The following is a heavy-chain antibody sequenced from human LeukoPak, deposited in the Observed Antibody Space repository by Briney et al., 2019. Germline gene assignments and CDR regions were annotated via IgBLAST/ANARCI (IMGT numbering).Heavy chain of an antibody. CDR1: GGSFSGYY. V-gene: IGHV4-34*01. Sequence: PSETLSLTCAVYGGSFSGYYWSWIRQPPGKGLEWIGEINHSGSTNYNPSLKSRVTISVDTSKNQFSLKLSSVTAADTAVYYCARDYGGNSYAFDIWGQGTMVTVSS. CDR2: INHSGST. J-gene: IGHJ3*02. CDR3: ARDYGGNSYAFDI. D-gene: IGHD4-23*01.